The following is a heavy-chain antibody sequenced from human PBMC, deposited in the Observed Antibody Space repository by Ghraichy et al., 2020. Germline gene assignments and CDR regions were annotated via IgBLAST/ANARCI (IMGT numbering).Heavy chain of an antibody. CDR2: ISGSGGST. CDR3: AKDKYRMQQQLDPPIDY. D-gene: IGHD6-13*01. J-gene: IGHJ4*02. Sequence: GESLNISCAASGFTFSSYAMSWVRQAPGKGLEWVSAISGSGGSTYYADSVKGRFTISRDNSKNTLYLQMNSLRAEDTAVYYCAKDKYRMQQQLDPPIDYWGQGTLVTVSS. CDR1: GFTFSSYA. V-gene: IGHV3-23*01.